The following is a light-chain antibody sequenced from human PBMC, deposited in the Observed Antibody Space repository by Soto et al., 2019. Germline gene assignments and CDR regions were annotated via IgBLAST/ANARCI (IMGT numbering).Light chain of an antibody. Sequence: DILMTQSPLSLPVTPGEPASISCRSNQSLLHGNGYNYLDWYLQKPGQSPQLLIYLGSNRASGVPDRFSGSGSGKDFTLNISRVEAEDVGVYYCMQALGAFGQGTKVDIK. CDR3: MQALGA. V-gene: IGKV2-28*01. CDR1: QSLLHGNGYNY. J-gene: IGKJ1*01. CDR2: LGS.